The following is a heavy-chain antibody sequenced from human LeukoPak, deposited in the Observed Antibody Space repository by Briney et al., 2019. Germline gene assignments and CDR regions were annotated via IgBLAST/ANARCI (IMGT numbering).Heavy chain of an antibody. CDR2: IYYSGST. D-gene: IGHD1-1*01. CDR3: ARTGQRHYYYGMDV. Sequence: SETLSLTCTVSGGSISSYYWSWIRQPPGKGLEWIGYIYYSGSTNYNPSLKSRVTISVDTSKNQFSLKLSSVTAADTAVYYCARTGQRHYYYGMDVWGQGTTVTVSS. J-gene: IGHJ6*02. CDR1: GGSISSYY. V-gene: IGHV4-59*08.